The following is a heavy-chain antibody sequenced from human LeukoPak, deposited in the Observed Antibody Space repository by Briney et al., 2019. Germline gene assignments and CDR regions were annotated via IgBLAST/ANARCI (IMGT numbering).Heavy chain of an antibody. J-gene: IGHJ3*02. Sequence: SETLSLTCTVSGYSISSGYDWGWIRQPPGKGLEWIGSIYYRRTTYYNPSLKSRVTISINTSENQFSLRLSSMTAADTAVYYCARSRSGSFSAFDIWGQGTMVTVSS. CDR3: ARSRSGSFSAFDI. V-gene: IGHV4-38-2*02. CDR1: GYSISSGYD. CDR2: IYYRRTT. D-gene: IGHD1-26*01.